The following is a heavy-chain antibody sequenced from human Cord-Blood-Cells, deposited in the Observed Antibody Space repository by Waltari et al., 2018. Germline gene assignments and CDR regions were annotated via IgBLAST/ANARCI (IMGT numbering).Heavy chain of an antibody. Sequence: QVQLQESGPGLVKPSETLSLTCAVSGYSISSGYYWGWIRQPPGKGLEWIGSIYHSGRTYYNPSLKSRVTISVDTSKNQFSLKLSSVTAADTAVYYCARGEGLQYPYYFDYWGQGTLVTVSS. CDR2: IYHSGRT. CDR3: ARGEGLQYPYYFDY. CDR1: GYSISSGYY. V-gene: IGHV4-38-2*01. D-gene: IGHD4-4*01. J-gene: IGHJ4*02.